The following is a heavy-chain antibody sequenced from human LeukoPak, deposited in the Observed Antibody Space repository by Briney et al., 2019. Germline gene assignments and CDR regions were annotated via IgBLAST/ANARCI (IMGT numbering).Heavy chain of an antibody. CDR3: AKDRGVEYYYGSGSYH. J-gene: IGHJ4*02. CDR2: ISGSGGST. Sequence: PGGSLRLSCAASGFTFSSYAMSWVRQAPGKGLEWVSAISGSGGSTYYADSVKGRFTISRDNSKNTLYLQMNSLRAEDTAVYYCAKDRGVEYYYGSGSYHWGQGTLVTVSS. CDR1: GFTFSSYA. V-gene: IGHV3-23*01. D-gene: IGHD3-10*01.